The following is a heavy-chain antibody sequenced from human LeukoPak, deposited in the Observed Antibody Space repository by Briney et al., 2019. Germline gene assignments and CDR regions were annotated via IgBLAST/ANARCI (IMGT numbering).Heavy chain of an antibody. D-gene: IGHD1-26*01. Sequence: SETLSFTCTVSGGSISSSSYYWGWIRQPPGKGLEWIGSIYYSGSTYYNPSLKSRVTISVDTSKNQFSLKLSSVTAADTAVYYCAREDPYSGSYYGYWGQGTLVTVSS. J-gene: IGHJ4*02. CDR3: AREDPYSGSYYGY. CDR2: IYYSGST. CDR1: GGSISSSSYY. V-gene: IGHV4-39*07.